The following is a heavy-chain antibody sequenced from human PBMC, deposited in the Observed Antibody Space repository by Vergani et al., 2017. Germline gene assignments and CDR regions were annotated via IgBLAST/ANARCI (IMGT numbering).Heavy chain of an antibody. CDR3: ATNPRSCYSPVVSSGPLCAFDI. D-gene: IGHD2-15*01. CDR1: GFTFSSYS. J-gene: IGHJ3*02. V-gene: IGHV3-48*01. CDR2: ISSSSSTI. Sequence: EVQLVESGGGLVQPGGSLRLSCAASGFTFSSYSMNWVRQAPGKGLEWVSYISSSSSTIYYADSVKGRFTISRDNAKNSLYLQMNSLRAEDTAVYYCATNPRSCYSPVVSSGPLCAFDIWGQGTMVTVSS.